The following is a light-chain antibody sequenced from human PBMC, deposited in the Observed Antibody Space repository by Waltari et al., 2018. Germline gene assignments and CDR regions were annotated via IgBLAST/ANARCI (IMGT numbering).Light chain of an antibody. Sequence: SHELPQPPSVSVSPGQTARITCSGDALTKSYADWYQQKSGQAPVLVIYDDTKRPSGIPERFSGSSSGTMATLTINGAQVEDEADYYCFATDSSGNHRKVFGGGTKLTVL. CDR3: FATDSSGNHRKV. CDR1: ALTKSY. V-gene: IGLV3-10*01. J-gene: IGLJ2*01. CDR2: DDT.